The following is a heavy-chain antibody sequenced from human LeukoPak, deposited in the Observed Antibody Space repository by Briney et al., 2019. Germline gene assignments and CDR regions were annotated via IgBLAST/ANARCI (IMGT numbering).Heavy chain of an antibody. Sequence: SVKVSCTASGGTFSSYAISWVRQAPGQGLEWMGGIIPIFGTANYAQKFQGRVTITADESTSTAYMELSSLRSEDTAVYYCASERNYYGSGSPLDYWGQGTLVTVSS. D-gene: IGHD3-10*01. J-gene: IGHJ4*02. CDR3: ASERNYYGSGSPLDY. CDR2: IIPIFGTA. V-gene: IGHV1-69*13. CDR1: GGTFSSYA.